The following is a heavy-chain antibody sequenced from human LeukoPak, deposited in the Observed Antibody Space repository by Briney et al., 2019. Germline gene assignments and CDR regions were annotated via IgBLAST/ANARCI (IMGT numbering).Heavy chain of an antibody. CDR3: AREPYCSSTSCYDAFDI. D-gene: IGHD2-2*01. J-gene: IGHJ3*02. CDR2: IYYSGST. V-gene: IGHV4-59*01. CDR1: GGSISSYY. Sequence: PSETLSLTCTVSGGSISSYYWSWIRQPPGKGLEWIGYIYYSGSTNYNPSLKSRVTISVDTSKNQFSLKLSSVTAADTAVYYCAREPYCSSTSCYDAFDIWGQGTMVTVSS.